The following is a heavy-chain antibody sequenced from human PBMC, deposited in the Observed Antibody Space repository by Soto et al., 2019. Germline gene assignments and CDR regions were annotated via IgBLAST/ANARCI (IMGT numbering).Heavy chain of an antibody. CDR3: ASNSSYDILTGYYIPAFDI. J-gene: IGHJ3*02. D-gene: IGHD3-9*01. V-gene: IGHV1-3*01. CDR1: GYTFTSYA. CDR2: INAGNGNT. Sequence: GASVKVSCKASGYTFTSYAMHWVRQAPGQRLEWMGWINAGNGNTKYSQKFQGRVTITRDTSASTAYMELSSLRSEDTAVYYCASNSSYDILTGYYIPAFDIWGQGTMVTVSS.